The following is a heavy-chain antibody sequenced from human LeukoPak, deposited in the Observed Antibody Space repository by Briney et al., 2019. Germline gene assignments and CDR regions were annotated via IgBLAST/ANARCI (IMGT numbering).Heavy chain of an antibody. CDR3: ARVFFDY. V-gene: IGHV3-21*01. J-gene: IGHJ4*02. Sequence: GGSLSLSCATSGFTFSNSDMTWVRRAPGKGLEWVSSITTTSSYIYYADSVRGRFTISRDNAKNSLYLHMDSLRAEDTAVYYCARVFFDYWGQGTLVTVSS. CDR1: GFTFSNSD. CDR2: ITTTSSYI.